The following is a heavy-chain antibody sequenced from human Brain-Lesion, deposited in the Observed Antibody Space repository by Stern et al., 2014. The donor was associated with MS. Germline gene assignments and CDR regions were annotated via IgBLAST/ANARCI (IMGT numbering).Heavy chain of an antibody. Sequence: QLMQSGPGLVKPSETLSLTCSVSGGSISRSTYYWGWIRQPPGKGLEWIGSIYYSGTTYYNPSLKSRVTINPSTTQFPLGLTSVTAADTAVYYCARHDGWLPHYWSQGTLVTVSS. CDR2: IYYSGTT. CDR3: ARHDGWLPHY. CDR1: GGSISRSTYY. V-gene: IGHV4-39*01. J-gene: IGHJ4*02. D-gene: IGHD5-12*01.